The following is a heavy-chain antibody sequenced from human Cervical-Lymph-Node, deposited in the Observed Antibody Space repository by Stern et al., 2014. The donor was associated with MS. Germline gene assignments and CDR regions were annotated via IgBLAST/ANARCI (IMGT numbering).Heavy chain of an antibody. J-gene: IGHJ4*02. CDR2: ISDDGRNK. D-gene: IGHD6-13*01. CDR1: GFTFSRSG. V-gene: IGHV3-30*18. Sequence: QVQLVESGGGVVQPGRSLRLSCAASGFTFSRSGMHWVRPAPGKGLEWVAVISDDGRNKYYADSVKGRFTISRDRSKNTVYLQMDSLRAEDTAVYYCAKDRSHSWTFDYWGQGTLVTVSS. CDR3: AKDRSHSWTFDY.